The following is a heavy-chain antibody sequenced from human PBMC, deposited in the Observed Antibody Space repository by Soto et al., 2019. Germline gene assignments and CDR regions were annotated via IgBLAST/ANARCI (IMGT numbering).Heavy chain of an antibody. D-gene: IGHD2-15*01. Sequence: SVKVSCKASGFTFTSSAVQWVRQARGQRLEWIGWIVVGSGNTNYAQKFQERVTITRDMSTSTAYMELSSLRSEDTAVYYCAGGRPRGGGGGGVVGMDVWGQGTTVTVSS. CDR2: IVVGSGNT. CDR3: AGGRPRGGGGGGVVGMDV. J-gene: IGHJ6*02. CDR1: GFTFTSSA. V-gene: IGHV1-58*01.